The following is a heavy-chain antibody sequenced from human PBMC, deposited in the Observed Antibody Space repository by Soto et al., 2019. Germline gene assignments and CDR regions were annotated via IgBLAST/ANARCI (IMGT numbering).Heavy chain of an antibody. CDR1: GFTFSSYA. V-gene: IGHV3-23*01. CDR2: IVGSGGTT. CDR3: AKDYYDFWSGHYYFDY. J-gene: IGHJ4*02. Sequence: EMQLLESGGGLVQPGGSLRLSCAASGFTFSSYAMSWVRQPPGKGLECVSTIVGSGGTTYYADSVKGRFTVSRDNSKNTLYLQMNSLRAEDTALYYCAKDYYDFWSGHYYFDYWGQGPLVTVSS. D-gene: IGHD3-3*01.